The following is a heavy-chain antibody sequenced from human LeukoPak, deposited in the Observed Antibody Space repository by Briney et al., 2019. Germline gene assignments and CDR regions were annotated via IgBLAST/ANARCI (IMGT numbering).Heavy chain of an antibody. J-gene: IGHJ6*03. D-gene: IGHD5-24*01. V-gene: IGHV3-30*04. CDR1: GFTFSSYA. Sequence: GGSLRLSCAASGFTFSSYAMHWVRQAPGKGLEWVAVISYDGSNKYYADSVKGRFTISRDNSKNTLYLQMNSLRAEDTAVYYCARSPTDEMATIEAYYMDVWGKGTTVTVSS. CDR3: ARSPTDEMATIEAYYMDV. CDR2: ISYDGSNK.